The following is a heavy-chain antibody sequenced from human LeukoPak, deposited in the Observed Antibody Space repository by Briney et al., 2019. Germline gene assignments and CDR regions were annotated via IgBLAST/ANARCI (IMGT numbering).Heavy chain of an antibody. CDR2: ISSSSSYI. D-gene: IGHD6-13*01. J-gene: IGHJ3*02. Sequence: PGGALRLSCAASGCTFSNAWMHWVRQAPGKGLEWVSSISSSSSYIYYADSVKGRFTISRDNAKNSLYLQMNSLRAEDTAVYYCARGYSSSWTWVDPVNDAFDIWGQGTMVTVSS. CDR1: GCTFSNAW. CDR3: ARGYSSSWTWVDPVNDAFDI. V-gene: IGHV3-21*01.